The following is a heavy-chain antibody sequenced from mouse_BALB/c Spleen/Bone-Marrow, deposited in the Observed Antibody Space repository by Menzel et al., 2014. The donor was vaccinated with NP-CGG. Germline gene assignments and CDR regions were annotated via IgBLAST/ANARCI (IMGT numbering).Heavy chain of an antibody. V-gene: IGHV1-80*01. CDR3: ARGRGWYFDY. D-gene: IGHD2-3*01. CDR2: IYPGGGDT. J-gene: IGHJ2*01. Sequence: VKLQESGAELVRPGSSVKISCKASGYAFSSYWMNWVKQRPGQGLEWIGQIYPGGGDTNYNGKFKGKATLTADKSSSTAYMQLSGLTSEDSAVYFCARGRGWYFDYWGQGTTLTVSS. CDR1: GYAFSSYW.